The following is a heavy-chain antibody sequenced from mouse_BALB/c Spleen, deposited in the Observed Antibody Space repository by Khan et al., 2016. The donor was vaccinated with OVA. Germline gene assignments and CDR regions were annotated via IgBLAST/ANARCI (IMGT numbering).Heavy chain of an antibody. D-gene: IGHD2-10*01. V-gene: IGHV2-6-1*01. CDR3: ARQPYYHYNIMDY. CDR1: GFSLTNYG. J-gene: IGHJ4*01. CDR2: ILSDGST. Sequence: QVQLQQSGPGLVAPSQSLSITCTISGFSLTNYGVHWVRQPPGKGLEWLVVILSDGSTTYNSALKSRLTISKDNSKSQVFLKMNSLQTDDTAVYFCARQPYYHYNIMDYWGQGTSVTVSS.